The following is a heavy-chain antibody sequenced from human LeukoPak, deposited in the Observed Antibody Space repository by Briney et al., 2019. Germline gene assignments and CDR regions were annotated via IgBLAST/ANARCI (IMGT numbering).Heavy chain of an antibody. V-gene: IGHV6-1*01. CDR1: GDSVSSNSAT. J-gene: IGHJ5*01. Sequence: SQTLSLTCAVSGDSVSSNSATWNWIRQSPSRGLEWLGRTYYRSKWYNDYAVSVESRISINSDTSKNQFSLQLNSVTPEDTAVYYCSRAPSHSGSYEFDYWGQEPWSPSPQ. CDR2: TYYRSKWYN. CDR3: SRAPSHSGSYEFDY. D-gene: IGHD1-26*01.